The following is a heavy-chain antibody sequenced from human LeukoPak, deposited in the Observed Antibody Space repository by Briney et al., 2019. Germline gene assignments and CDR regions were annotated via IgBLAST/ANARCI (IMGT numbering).Heavy chain of an antibody. Sequence: SVKLSCKASGFTVTSSAMQWGRQARGQRLGWIGWIVVCSGDTTYAQKSQERVTITRDMSTSTASIELSSLGSEDTAVYYCAADFFDILTGSTDRPYYYCMDVWGKGTPVTVSS. V-gene: IGHV1-58*02. J-gene: IGHJ6*03. D-gene: IGHD3-9*01. CDR1: GFTVTSSA. CDR2: IVVCSGDT. CDR3: AADFFDILTGSTDRPYYYCMDV.